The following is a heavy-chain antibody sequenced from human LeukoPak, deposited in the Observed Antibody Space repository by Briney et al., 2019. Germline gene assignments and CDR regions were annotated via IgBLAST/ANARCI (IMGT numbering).Heavy chain of an antibody. CDR2: INHSGST. CDR1: GASFSGYY. Sequence: SETLSLTCAVYGASFSGYYWSWIRQPPGKGLEWIGEINHSGSTNYNPSLKSRVTISVDTALNLSSVTAADTAVYYCARGNMYYYYMDVWGKGTTVTVSS. CDR3: ARGNMYYYYMDV. J-gene: IGHJ6*03. V-gene: IGHV4-34*01.